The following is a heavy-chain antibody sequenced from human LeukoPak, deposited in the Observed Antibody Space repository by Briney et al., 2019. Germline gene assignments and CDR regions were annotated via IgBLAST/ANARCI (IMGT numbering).Heavy chain of an antibody. Sequence: GGSLRLSCAASGFTFSSYSMNWVRQAPGKGLEWVSYISSSSSTIYYADSVKGRFTISRDNAKNSLYLQMNSLKTEDTAVYYCTTQTTVTTDYWGQGTLVTVSS. CDR1: GFTFSSYS. CDR3: TTQTTVTTDY. J-gene: IGHJ4*02. CDR2: ISSSSSTI. V-gene: IGHV3-48*01. D-gene: IGHD4-17*01.